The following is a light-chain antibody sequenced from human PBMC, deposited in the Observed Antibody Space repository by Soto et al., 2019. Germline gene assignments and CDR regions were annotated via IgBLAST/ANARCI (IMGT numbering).Light chain of an antibody. Sequence: MTQSLSSVSASKGDRVTITCRASQSISRYLTLYQQKAGKAPQLLNYAASKLQSVLSWRFSGSGSGTDFALTISILQAEDAAVYCSQLSHSMLNSFGEGTNLDIK. CDR2: AAS. J-gene: IGKJ2*03. V-gene: IGKV1-39*02. CDR3: QLSHSMLNS. CDR1: QSISRY.